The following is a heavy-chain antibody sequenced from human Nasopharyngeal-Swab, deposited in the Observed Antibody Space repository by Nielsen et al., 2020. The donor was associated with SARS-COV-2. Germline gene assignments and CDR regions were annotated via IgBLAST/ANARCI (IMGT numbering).Heavy chain of an antibody. CDR3: ARDRGFDGYYYMDV. Sequence: GESLRLSCAASGFTVTYNYMSWVRQAPGKGLEWVSLISTGGTTSYADSVKGRFTISRDISKNTLYLQMNSLRAEDTAVYYCARDRGFDGYYYMDVWGKGTTVTVSS. J-gene: IGHJ6*03. CDR2: ISTGGTT. D-gene: IGHD3-10*01. V-gene: IGHV3-53*01. CDR1: GFTVTYNY.